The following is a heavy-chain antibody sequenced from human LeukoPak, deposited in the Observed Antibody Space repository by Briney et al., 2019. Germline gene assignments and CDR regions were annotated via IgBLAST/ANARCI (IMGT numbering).Heavy chain of an antibody. CDR2: IKGDGSEK. V-gene: IGHV3-7*04. Sequence: GGSLRLSCAASGFTFSSYAMSWVRQAPGKGLEWVANIKGDGSEKNYVDSVKGRFSISRDNAKNSLYLEMNSLRAEDTGVYYCAKEGDWNLDYWGQGALVTVSS. CDR3: AKEGDWNLDY. D-gene: IGHD1-1*01. CDR1: GFTFSSYA. J-gene: IGHJ4*02.